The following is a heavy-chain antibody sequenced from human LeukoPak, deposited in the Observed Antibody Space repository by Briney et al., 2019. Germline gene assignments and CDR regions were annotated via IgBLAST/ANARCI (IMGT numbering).Heavy chain of an antibody. CDR3: ARLCSSTSCYDYFDY. CDR2: INHSGST. CDR1: GGSFSGYY. V-gene: IGHV4-34*01. D-gene: IGHD2-2*01. Sequence: SETLSLTCAVYGGSFSGYYWSWIRQPPGKGLEWIGEINHSGSTNYNPSLKSRVTISVDTSKNQFSLKLSSVTAADTAVYYCARLCSSTSCYDYFDYWGQGTLVTVSS. J-gene: IGHJ4*02.